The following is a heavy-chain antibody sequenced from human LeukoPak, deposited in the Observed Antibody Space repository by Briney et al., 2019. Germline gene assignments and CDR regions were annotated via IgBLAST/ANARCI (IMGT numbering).Heavy chain of an antibody. CDR2: INPRNAAT. CDR1: GYTFTGHY. D-gene: IGHD6-13*01. J-gene: IGHJ4*02. V-gene: IGHV1-2*02. CDR3: ARTLYIAAAPGGFDY. Sequence: ASVKVSCKASGYTFTGHYMHWVRQAPGQGLEWMGWINPRNAATNYAQKFQGRVTVTRDTSTGTIYMEMTSLRSDDTAIYYCARTLYIAAAPGGFDYWGQGTLLTVSS.